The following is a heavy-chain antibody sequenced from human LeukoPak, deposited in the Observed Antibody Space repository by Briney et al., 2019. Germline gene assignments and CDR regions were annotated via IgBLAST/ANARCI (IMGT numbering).Heavy chain of an antibody. J-gene: IGHJ4*02. V-gene: IGHV4-34*10. CDR3: ARFSPRAMGNYLDF. CDR2: IYPRGST. CDR1: GGSFSGYY. D-gene: IGHD7-27*01. Sequence: SETLSLTCAVYGGSFSGYYWSWIRQPPGKGLEWIGYIYPRGSTYYNPSLKSRVILSLDKSANQFSLNLSSVTAADTAVYYCARFSPRAMGNYLDFWGQGTLVTVSS.